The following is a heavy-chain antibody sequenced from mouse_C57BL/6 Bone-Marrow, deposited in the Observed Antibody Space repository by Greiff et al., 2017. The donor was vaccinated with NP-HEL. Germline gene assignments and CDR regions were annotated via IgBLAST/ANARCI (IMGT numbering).Heavy chain of an antibody. V-gene: IGHV5-9-1*02. Sequence: EVKVVESGEGLVKPGGSLKLSCAASGFTFSSYAMSWVRQTPEKRLEWVAYISSGGDYIYYADTVKGRFTISRDNARNTLYLQMSSLKSEDTAMYYCTRGGYYCAMDYWGQGTSVTVSS. CDR1: GFTFSSYA. CDR3: TRGGYYCAMDY. J-gene: IGHJ4*01. CDR2: ISSGGDYI. D-gene: IGHD2-2*01.